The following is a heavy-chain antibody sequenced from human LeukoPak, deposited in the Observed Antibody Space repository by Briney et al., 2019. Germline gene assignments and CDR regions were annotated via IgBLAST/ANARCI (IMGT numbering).Heavy chain of an antibody. D-gene: IGHD3-22*01. CDR2: IYYSGST. CDR3: ARDEGSAYPFDY. Sequence: SETLSLTCTVSGGSISSGGYYWSWIRQHPGKGLGWIGYIYYSGSTYYNPSLKSRVTISVDTSKNQFSLNLNSVTAADTAVYFCARDEGSAYPFDYWGQGTLVTVSS. J-gene: IGHJ4*02. V-gene: IGHV4-31*03. CDR1: GGSISSGGYY.